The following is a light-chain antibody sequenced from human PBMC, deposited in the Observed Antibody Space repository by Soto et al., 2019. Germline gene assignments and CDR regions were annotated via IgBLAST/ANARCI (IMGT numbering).Light chain of an antibody. CDR1: SSNIGSNY. J-gene: IGLJ1*01. CDR3: AAWDDSLSGNV. Sequence: QSLLTQPASASGTPGQRVTISCSGSSSNIGSNYVYWYQQLPGTAPKLLIYRNNQRPSGVPDRFSGSKSGTSASLAISGLRSEDEADYYCAAWDDSLSGNVFGTGTKVTVL. CDR2: RNN. V-gene: IGLV1-47*01.